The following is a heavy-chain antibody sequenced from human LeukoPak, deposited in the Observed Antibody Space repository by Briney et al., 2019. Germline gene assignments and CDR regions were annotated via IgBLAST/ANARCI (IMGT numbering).Heavy chain of an antibody. CDR1: GYTFTSYG. V-gene: IGHV1-18*01. D-gene: IGHD2-2*01. Sequence: ASVKVSCKASGYTFTSYGISRVRQAPGQGLEWMGWISAYNGNTNYAQKLQGRVTMTTDTSTSTAYMELRSLRSDDTAVYYCARGYCSSTSCYVGDAFDIWGQGTMVTVSS. CDR3: ARGYCSSTSCYVGDAFDI. CDR2: ISAYNGNT. J-gene: IGHJ3*02.